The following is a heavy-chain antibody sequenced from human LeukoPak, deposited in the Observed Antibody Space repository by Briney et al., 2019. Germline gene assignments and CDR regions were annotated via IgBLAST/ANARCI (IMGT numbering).Heavy chain of an antibody. Sequence: GGSLRLSCAASAFTFSNYEMRWVRQAPGKGLEWVSYITRTGSTIYYADSVKGSFTSSRDNAKNSLFLQMNSLRVEDTAVYYCGLIGGYAGYWGQGTPATVSS. D-gene: IGHD5-12*01. CDR3: GLIGGYAGY. CDR1: AFTFSNYE. V-gene: IGHV3-48*03. CDR2: ITRTGSTI. J-gene: IGHJ4*02.